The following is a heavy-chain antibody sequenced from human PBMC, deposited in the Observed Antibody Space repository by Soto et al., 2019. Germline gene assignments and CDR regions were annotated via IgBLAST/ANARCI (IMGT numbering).Heavy chain of an antibody. Sequence: SETLSLTCTVSGGSISSGGYYWSWIRQHPGKGLEWIGYIYYSGSTYYNSSLKSRVTISVDTSKNQFSLKLSSVTAADTAVYYCARGGSAKSDYEKEFDYWGQGTLVTVSS. CDR3: ARGGSAKSDYEKEFDY. CDR2: IYYSGST. D-gene: IGHD5-12*01. CDR1: GGSISSGGYY. J-gene: IGHJ4*02. V-gene: IGHV4-31*03.